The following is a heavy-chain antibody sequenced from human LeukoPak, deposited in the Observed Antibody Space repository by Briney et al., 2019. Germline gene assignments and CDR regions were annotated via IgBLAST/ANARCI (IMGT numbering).Heavy chain of an antibody. J-gene: IGHJ4*02. CDR1: GFTFSSYA. Sequence: GGSLRLSCAASGFTFSSYAMSWVRRAPGKGLEWVSAISGSSGSTYYADSVKGRFTISRDNSKNTLYLQMNSLRAEDTAVYYCAKDLKAYGDKVDYWGQGTLVTVSS. CDR3: AKDLKAYGDKVDY. CDR2: ISGSSGST. V-gene: IGHV3-23*01. D-gene: IGHD4-17*01.